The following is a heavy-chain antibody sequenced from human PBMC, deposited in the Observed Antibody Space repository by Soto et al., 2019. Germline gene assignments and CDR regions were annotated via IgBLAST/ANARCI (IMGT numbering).Heavy chain of an antibody. CDR2: IYLGDSDT. V-gene: IGHV5-51*01. CDR3: ARLGFDYDFLSCYYNVHHYYGIDV. D-gene: IGHD3-3*01. CDR1: GYKVSTWHNFTSYW. J-gene: IGHJ6*02. Sequence: GESLKISCMGSGYKVSTWHNFTSYWIAWVRQMPGEGLEWMGIIYLGDSDTRYSPSFQGQVTISADKSINTVYLQWSSLKASDTATYYCARLGFDYDFLSCYYNVHHYYGIDVWGQGTTVTVS.